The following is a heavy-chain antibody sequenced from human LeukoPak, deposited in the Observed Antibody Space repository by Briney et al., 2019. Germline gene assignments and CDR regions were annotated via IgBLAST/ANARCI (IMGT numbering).Heavy chain of an antibody. CDR2: IRSKAYGGTT. CDR1: GFTFGDYA. V-gene: IGHV3-49*03. D-gene: IGHD6-19*01. Sequence: GGSLRLSCTASGFTFGDYAMSWFRQALGKGLEWVGFIRSKAYGGTTEYAASVKGRFTISRDDSKSIAYLQMNSLKTEDTAVYYCTTGAGSGWYPAYFDYWGQGTLVTVSS. CDR3: TTGAGSGWYPAYFDY. J-gene: IGHJ4*02.